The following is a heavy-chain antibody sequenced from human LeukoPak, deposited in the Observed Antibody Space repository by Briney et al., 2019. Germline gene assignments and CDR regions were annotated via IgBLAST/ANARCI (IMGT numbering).Heavy chain of an antibody. V-gene: IGHV3-30-3*01. CDR1: GFTFSSYA. CDR2: ISYDGSNK. J-gene: IGHJ6*02. CDR3: ARASDILTGYYAGDYYYGMDV. Sequence: GGSLRLSCAASGFTFSSYAIHWVRQAPGKGLEWVAVISYDGSNKYYADSVKGRFTISRDNSKNTLYLQMNSLRAEDTAVYYCARASDILTGYYAGDYYYGMDVWGQGTTVTVSS. D-gene: IGHD3-9*01.